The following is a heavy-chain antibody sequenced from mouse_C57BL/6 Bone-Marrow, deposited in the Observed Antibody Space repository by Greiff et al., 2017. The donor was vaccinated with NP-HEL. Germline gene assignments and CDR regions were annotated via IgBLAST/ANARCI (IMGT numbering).Heavy chain of an antibody. CDR3: ASLFAY. Sequence: DVKLQESGPGLVKPSQSLSLTCSVTGYSITSGYYWNWIRQFPGNKLEWMGYISYDGSNNYNPSLKNRISITRDTSKNQFFLKLNSVTTEDTATYYCASLFAYWGQGTLVTVSA. CDR1: GYSITSGYY. CDR2: ISYDGSN. V-gene: IGHV3-6*01. J-gene: IGHJ3*01.